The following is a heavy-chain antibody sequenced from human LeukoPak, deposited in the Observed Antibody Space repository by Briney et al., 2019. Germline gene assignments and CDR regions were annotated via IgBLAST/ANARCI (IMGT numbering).Heavy chain of an antibody. CDR2: IYYSGST. CDR3: ARTGITGTTMDWFDP. V-gene: IGHV4-39*07. J-gene: IGHJ5*02. Sequence: SETLSLTCTVSGGSISSSSYYWGWIRQPPGKGLEWIGSIYYSGSTSYNPSLKSRVTISVDTSKNQFSLELSSVTAADTAVYYCARTGITGTTMDWFDPWGQGTLVTVSS. CDR1: GGSISSSSYY. D-gene: IGHD1-20*01.